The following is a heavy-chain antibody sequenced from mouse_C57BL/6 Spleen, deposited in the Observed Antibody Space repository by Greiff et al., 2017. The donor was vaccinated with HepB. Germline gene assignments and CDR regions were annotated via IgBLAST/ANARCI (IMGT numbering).Heavy chain of an antibody. J-gene: IGHJ2*01. CDR3: ARGGGTDFDY. CDR2: IYPGDGDT. V-gene: IGHV1-82*01. CDR1: GYAFSSSW. D-gene: IGHD3-3*01. Sequence: QVQLKESGPELVKPGASVKISCKASGYAFSSSWMNWVKQRPGKGLEWIGRIYPGDGDTNYNGKFKGKATLTADKSSSTAYMQLSSLTSEDSAVYFCARGGGTDFDYWGQGTTLTVSS.